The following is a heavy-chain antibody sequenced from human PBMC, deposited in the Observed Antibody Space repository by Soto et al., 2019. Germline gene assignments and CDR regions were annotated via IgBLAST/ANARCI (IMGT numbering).Heavy chain of an antibody. V-gene: IGHV1-18*01. CDR3: ARVWLISVAGQVDY. J-gene: IGHJ4*02. D-gene: IGHD6-19*01. Sequence: VPVKVSCKASGYTFTSYGISWVRQAPGQGLEWMAWISAYNGNTNYAQEFQGRVTMTTDTSTSTAYMELRSLRSDDTAVYYCARVWLISVAGQVDYWGQGTLVTVSS. CDR2: ISAYNGNT. CDR1: GYTFTSYG.